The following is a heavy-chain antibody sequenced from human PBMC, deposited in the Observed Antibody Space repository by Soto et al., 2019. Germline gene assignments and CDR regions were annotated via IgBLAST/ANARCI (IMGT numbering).Heavy chain of an antibody. Sequence: GGSLRLSCAASGFTFSSYGMHWVRQAPGKGLEWVAVIWYDGSNKYYANSVKGRFTISRDNSKNTLYLQMNSLRAEDTAVYYCARERSSGWYYNTYYYYGMDVWGQGTTVTVSS. CDR1: GFTFSSYG. CDR3: ARERSSGWYYNTYYYYGMDV. D-gene: IGHD6-19*01. J-gene: IGHJ6*02. CDR2: IWYDGSNK. V-gene: IGHV3-33*01.